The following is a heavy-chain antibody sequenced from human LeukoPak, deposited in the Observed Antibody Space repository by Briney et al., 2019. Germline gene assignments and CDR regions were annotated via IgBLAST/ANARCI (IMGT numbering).Heavy chain of an antibody. CDR2: IDPYSGGT. J-gene: IGHJ5*02. CDR3: ARDVVAVDSNWFDP. CDR1: GYTFSGYH. D-gene: IGHD6-19*01. V-gene: IGHV1-2*02. Sequence: GASVKVSCKTSGYTFSGYHIHWMRQVPGQGLEWIGWIDPYSGGTHFAEKFQGRVTLTRGTSITTLYMELTNLKSDDTSIYFCARDVVAVDSNWFDPWGQGTLVTVSS.